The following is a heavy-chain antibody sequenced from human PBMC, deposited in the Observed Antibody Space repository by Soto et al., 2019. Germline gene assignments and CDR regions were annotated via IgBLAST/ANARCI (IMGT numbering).Heavy chain of an antibody. CDR1: GFILGGRY. CDR2: ISDTGNTT. V-gene: IGHV3-11*01. CDR3: ARAFRTARRTFDL. D-gene: IGHD6-6*01. Sequence: GGSLRLSCAASGFILGGRYRAWVRQAPGKGLELVSYISDTGNTTFYADSVKGRLSISRDNARHSLFLQMTSLRIEDTAVYFCARAFRTARRTFDLWGQGTLVTVSA. J-gene: IGHJ4*02.